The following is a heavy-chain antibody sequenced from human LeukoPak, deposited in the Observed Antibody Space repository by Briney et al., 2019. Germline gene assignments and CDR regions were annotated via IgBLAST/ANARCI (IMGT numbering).Heavy chain of an antibody. CDR3: AKDILTSPYGPGVYYFAP. CDR1: GFTFNNHA. V-gene: IGHV3-23*01. J-gene: IGHJ5*02. D-gene: IGHD3-9*01. CDR2: ITGSGDGR. Sequence: GGSLRLSCAASGFTFNNHAMTWVRLAPGKGLEWVSVITGSGDGRYYADSVKGRFTISRDNSKNTLHLQMNSPRAEDTALYYCAKDILTSPYGPGVYYFAPGGQGTLVAVS.